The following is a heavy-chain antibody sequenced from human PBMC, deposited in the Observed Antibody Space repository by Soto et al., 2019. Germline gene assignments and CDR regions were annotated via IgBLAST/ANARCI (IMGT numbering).Heavy chain of an antibody. CDR3: ARTSALPLGYPHGMDV. CDR2: IDWEDTK. Sequence: SGPTLVNPTQTLTLTCTVSGFSLSGSGMRVTWIRQPPGKALEWLARIDWEDTKLYSTSLKTRLTISKDTSKNQVVLTMTNVDPADTGTYYCARTSALPLGYPHGMDVWGQGTTVTVSS. D-gene: IGHD7-27*01. V-gene: IGHV2-70*04. CDR1: GFSLSGSGMR. J-gene: IGHJ6*02.